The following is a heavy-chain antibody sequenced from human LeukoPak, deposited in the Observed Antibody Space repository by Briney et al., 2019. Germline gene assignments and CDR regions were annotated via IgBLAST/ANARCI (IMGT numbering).Heavy chain of an antibody. CDR3: ARAVAARPPYYFDY. V-gene: IGHV4-59*01. Sequence: PSETLSLTCTVSGGSISSYYWSWIRQPPGKGLEWIGYIYYSGSTNYKPSLKSRVTISVDTSKNQFSLKLSSVTAADTAVYYCARAVAARPPYYFDYWGQGTLVTVSS. CDR2: IYYSGST. J-gene: IGHJ4*02. CDR1: GGSISSYY. D-gene: IGHD6-6*01.